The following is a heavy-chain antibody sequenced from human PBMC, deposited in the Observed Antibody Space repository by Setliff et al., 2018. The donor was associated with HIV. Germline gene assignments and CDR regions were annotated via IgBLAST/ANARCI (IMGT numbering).Heavy chain of an antibody. CDR2: IIPIPGVA. J-gene: IGHJ6*03. Sequence: SVKVSCKASRSTFNSHTINWVRQAPGQGLDWMGRIIPIPGVANYAQRFQGKVTITADKSTSTAYMELTSLRFDDTAMYYCVRGVQSPPRYSYYYVDVWGEGTMVTVSS. V-gene: IGHV1-69*02. CDR3: VRGVQSPPRYSYYYVDV. D-gene: IGHD3-3*01. CDR1: RSTFNSHT.